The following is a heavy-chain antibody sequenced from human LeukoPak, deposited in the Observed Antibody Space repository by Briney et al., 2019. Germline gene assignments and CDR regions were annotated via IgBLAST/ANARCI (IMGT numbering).Heavy chain of an antibody. V-gene: IGHV3-30*02. CDR3: AKDALYAEVGATHFDY. Sequence: GRSLRLSCAASGFTFSSYGMHWVRQAPGKGLEWVAFIRYDGSNKYYADSVKGRFTISKDNSKNTLYLQMNSLRAEDTAVYYCAKDALYAEVGATHFDYWGQGTLVTVSS. J-gene: IGHJ4*02. CDR1: GFTFSSYG. D-gene: IGHD1-26*01. CDR2: IRYDGSNK.